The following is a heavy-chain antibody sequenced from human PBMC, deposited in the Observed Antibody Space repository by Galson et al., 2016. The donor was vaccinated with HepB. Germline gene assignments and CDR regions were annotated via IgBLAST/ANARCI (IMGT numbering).Heavy chain of an antibody. D-gene: IGHD3-3*01. CDR3: AKDADFWSDYYPESLDY. J-gene: IGHJ4*02. V-gene: IGHV3-23*01. Sequence: SLRLSCAASGFTFSSYDITWVRQAPGKGLEWVSAISGSGGNTYYADSVKGRFTISRDNSKNTLYLQMDSLRAEDTALYYCAKDADFWSDYYPESLDYWGQGTLVTVSS. CDR2: ISGSGGNT. CDR1: GFTFSSYD.